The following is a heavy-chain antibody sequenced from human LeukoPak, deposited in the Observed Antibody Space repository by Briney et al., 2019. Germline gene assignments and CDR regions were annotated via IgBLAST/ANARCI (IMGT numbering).Heavy chain of an antibody. J-gene: IGHJ4*02. CDR3: PRDEAAAAGTNPPFDY. Sequence: PGGSLRLSCAASGFTFTNYAMTWVRQAPGKGLEWVSAISNTGGSTYYADSVRGRFTISRDNSKNTLYLQMNSLRAEDTAVYYCPRDEAAAAGTNPPFDYWGQGTLVTASP. V-gene: IGHV3-23*01. CDR1: GFTFTNYA. D-gene: IGHD6-13*01. CDR2: ISNTGGST.